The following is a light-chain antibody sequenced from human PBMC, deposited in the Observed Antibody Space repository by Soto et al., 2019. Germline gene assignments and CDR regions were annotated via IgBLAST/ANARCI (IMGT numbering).Light chain of an antibody. CDR1: QDISNY. CDR3: QQYDNLLT. V-gene: IGKV1-33*01. Sequence: DIQMTQSPSSLSESVGDRVTITCQASQDISNYLNWYQQKPGKAPKLLIYDASNLETGVPSRFSGSGSGTDFTFTISSLQPEDIATYYCQQYDNLLTFGGGTKVDIK. J-gene: IGKJ4*01. CDR2: DAS.